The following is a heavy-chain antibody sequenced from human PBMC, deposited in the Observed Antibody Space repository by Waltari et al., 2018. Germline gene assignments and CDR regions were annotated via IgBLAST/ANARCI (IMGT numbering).Heavy chain of an antibody. J-gene: IGHJ3*01. D-gene: IGHD3-16*01. CDR2: ISPTGYDK. CDR3: VRSLYINYGSPGFEE. CDR1: GFTFGGHN. Sequence: GGHLVPPGGSLRLSCGGPGFTFGGHNINWVRQTPGKGLEWISPISPTGYDKLYAASVRGRFTISRDSAKSVFLEMSRLRAEDTGVYYCVRSLYINYGSPGFEEWGPGTMVTVS. V-gene: IGHV3-48*03.